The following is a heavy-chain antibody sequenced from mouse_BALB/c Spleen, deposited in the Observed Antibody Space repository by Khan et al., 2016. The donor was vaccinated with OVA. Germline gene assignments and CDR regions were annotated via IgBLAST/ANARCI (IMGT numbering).Heavy chain of an antibody. V-gene: IGHV5-15*02. J-gene: IGHJ4*01. CDR3: ARSWAMDY. CDR2: ISNLAYSI. CDR1: GFTSSDYG. Sequence: EVELVESGGGLVQPGGSRKLSCAASGFTSSDYGMAWVRQAPGKGPEWVAFISNLAYSIYYADTVTGRFTISRENAKNTLYLEMSSLRSEDTAMYYCARSWAMDYWGQGTSGTVSS.